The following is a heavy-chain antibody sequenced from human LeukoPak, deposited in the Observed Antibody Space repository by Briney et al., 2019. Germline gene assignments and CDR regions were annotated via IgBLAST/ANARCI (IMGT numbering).Heavy chain of an antibody. Sequence: ASVEVSCKVSGYTLTELSMHWVRQAPGKGLEWMGGFDPEDGETIYAQKFQGRVTMTEDTSTDTAYMELSSLRSEDTAVYYCATDRPSAHTMIVVVDAFDIWGQGTMVTVSS. CDR3: ATDRPSAHTMIVVVDAFDI. V-gene: IGHV1-24*01. CDR2: FDPEDGET. D-gene: IGHD3-22*01. CDR1: GYTLTELS. J-gene: IGHJ3*02.